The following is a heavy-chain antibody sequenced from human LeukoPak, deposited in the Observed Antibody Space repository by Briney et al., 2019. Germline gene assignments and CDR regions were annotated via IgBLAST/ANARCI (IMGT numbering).Heavy chain of an antibody. J-gene: IGHJ1*01. CDR3: ANRGYCSGGSCYWYFQH. D-gene: IGHD2-15*01. V-gene: IGHV3-23*01. CDR2: ISASGNNT. Sequence: GGSLRLSCAASGFTFSNYWMHWVRQAPGKGLEWVSAISASGNNTYYADSVKDRFTISRDNSKNMLYLQMNSLRAEDTAIYYCANRGYCSGGSCYWYFQHWGQGTLVTVSS. CDR1: GFTFSNYW.